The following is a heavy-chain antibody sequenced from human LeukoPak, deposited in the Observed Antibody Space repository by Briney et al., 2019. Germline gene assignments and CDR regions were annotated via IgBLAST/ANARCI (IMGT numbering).Heavy chain of an antibody. CDR2: IYPGDSDT. CDR3: ARLFTTGTFDAFDI. Sequence: GEPLKISCKGSGYSFTSYWIGWARQIPGKGLEWMGIIYPGDSDTRYSPSFQGQVPISADKSISTAYLQWSSLKASDTAMYYCARLFTTGTFDAFDIWGQGTMVTVSS. D-gene: IGHD1-1*01. V-gene: IGHV5-51*01. J-gene: IGHJ3*02. CDR1: GYSFTSYW.